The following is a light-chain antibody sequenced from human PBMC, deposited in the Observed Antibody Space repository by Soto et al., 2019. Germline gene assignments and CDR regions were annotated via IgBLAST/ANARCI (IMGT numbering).Light chain of an antibody. CDR2: DDN. Sequence: SYELTQPPSVSVAPGQTARISCGGNDIASKSVHWSQQKPGPAPVLVVYDDNDRPSGIPERLSGSNSGDTATLTISRVEAGDEADYYCQVWDSSSDHYVFGSGTKVTVL. CDR3: QVWDSSSDHYV. CDR1: DIASKS. J-gene: IGLJ1*01. V-gene: IGLV3-21*02.